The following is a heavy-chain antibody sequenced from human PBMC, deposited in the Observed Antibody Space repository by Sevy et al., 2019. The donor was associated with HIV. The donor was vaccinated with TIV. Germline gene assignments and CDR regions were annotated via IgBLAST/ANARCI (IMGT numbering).Heavy chain of an antibody. V-gene: IGHV4-34*01. Sequence: SETLSLTCGVYGGSFSGYYWSWIRQPPGKGLEWIGEINHSGSTNCNPSLKSRVTISVDTSRNQFSLRLNSVTAADTAVYYCARERLQSHDTFDIWDQGTMVTVSS. CDR1: GGSFSGYY. D-gene: IGHD6-25*01. J-gene: IGHJ3*02. CDR3: ARERLQSHDTFDI. CDR2: INHSGST.